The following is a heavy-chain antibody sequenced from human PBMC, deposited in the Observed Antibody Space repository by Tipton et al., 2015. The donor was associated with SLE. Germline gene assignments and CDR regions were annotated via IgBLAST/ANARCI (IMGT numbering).Heavy chain of an antibody. CDR3: AREGGSDAFDI. D-gene: IGHD2-15*01. Sequence: TLSLTCVVSGYSISNGYYWGWIRQPPGKGVEWIGNMYHGGSTYYNPSPNSRVTISVDTSKNQFSLKLRSVTAADTAVYYCAREGGSDAFDIWGQGTMVTVSS. J-gene: IGHJ3*02. V-gene: IGHV4-38-2*02. CDR2: MYHGGST. CDR1: GYSISNGYY.